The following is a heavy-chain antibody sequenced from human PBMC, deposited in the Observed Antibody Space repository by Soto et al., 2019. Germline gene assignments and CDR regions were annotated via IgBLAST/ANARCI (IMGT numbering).Heavy chain of an antibody. CDR2: IIPIFGTA. Sequence: QVQLVQSGAEVKKPGSSGKVSCKASGGTFSSYAISWVRQAPGQGIEWMGGIIPIFGTANYAQKFQGRVTITVNKSTSTAYMSLSSLRSEDTAVYYCARVIVLVPAAIEEGAGWFDPWGQGTLVTVSS. D-gene: IGHD2-2*02. CDR3: ARVIVLVPAAIEEGAGWFDP. CDR1: GGTFSSYA. V-gene: IGHV1-69*06. J-gene: IGHJ5*02.